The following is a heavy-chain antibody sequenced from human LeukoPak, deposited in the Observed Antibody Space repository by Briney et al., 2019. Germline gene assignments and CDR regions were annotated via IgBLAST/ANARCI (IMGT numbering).Heavy chain of an antibody. Sequence: AAVKVSCKTSGYTFTDYYLHWVRQAPGQGLEWVGWIHPNSGATHYAQKFQGRLTMTRDTSISTVYMELTRLRSDDTAVYYCARDMGRYSGYDYDYWGQGTLVTASS. CDR2: IHPNSGAT. J-gene: IGHJ4*02. D-gene: IGHD5-12*01. CDR1: GYTFTDYY. CDR3: ARDMGRYSGYDYDY. V-gene: IGHV1-2*02.